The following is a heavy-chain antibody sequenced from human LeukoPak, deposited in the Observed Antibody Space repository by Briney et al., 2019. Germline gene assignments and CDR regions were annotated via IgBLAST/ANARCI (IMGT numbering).Heavy chain of an antibody. CDR2: IYYSGST. CDR1: GGSISSSSYY. CDR3: ARHLTPPPGDSYGYLVGSFDP. D-gene: IGHD5-18*01. V-gene: IGHV4-39*01. Sequence: SETLSLTCTVSGGSISSSSYYWGWIRQPPGKGLEWIGSIYYSGSTYYNPSLKSRVTISVDTSKNQFSLKLSSVTAADTAVYYCARHLTPPPGDSYGYLVGSFDPWGQGTLVTVSS. J-gene: IGHJ5*02.